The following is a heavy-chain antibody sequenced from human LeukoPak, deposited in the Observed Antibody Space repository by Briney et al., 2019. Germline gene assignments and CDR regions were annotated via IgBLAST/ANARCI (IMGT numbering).Heavy chain of an antibody. V-gene: IGHV3-15*01. CDR3: TTDKDFWGGYQDF. CDR1: GFTFTNAW. Sequence: GGSLRLSCVASGFTFTNAWMTWVRQAPGKGLEWVGRIKSKADGGTTGYVASVKGRFIISRNDSKDTMYLQMNSLKIEDTGVYYCTTDKDFWGGYQDFWGQGILVSVSS. D-gene: IGHD3-3*01. J-gene: IGHJ4*02. CDR2: IKSKADGGTT.